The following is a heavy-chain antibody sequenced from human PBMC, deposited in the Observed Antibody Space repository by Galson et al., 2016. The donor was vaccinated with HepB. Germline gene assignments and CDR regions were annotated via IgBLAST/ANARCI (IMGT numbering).Heavy chain of an antibody. CDR2: SRKKGNSYTT. CDR1: GLTFTDRS. CDR3: ARDFMGSYDY. V-gene: IGHV3-72*01. Sequence: SLRLSCAASGLTFTDRSMDWVRQAPGKGLEWVGRSRKKGNSYTTEYAASVKGSFTISRDDSVNSLYLQMNSLKTEDSAVYYCARDFMGSYDYWGQGTLVTVSS. D-gene: IGHD1-26*01. J-gene: IGHJ4*02.